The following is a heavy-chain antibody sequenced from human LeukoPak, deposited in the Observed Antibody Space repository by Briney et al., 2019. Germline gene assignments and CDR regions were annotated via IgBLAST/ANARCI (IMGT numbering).Heavy chain of an antibody. V-gene: IGHV1-69*13. CDR2: IIPIFGTA. J-gene: IGHJ5*02. Sequence: SVKVSCKASGGTFISYAISWVRQAPRQGLEWMGGIIPIFGTANYAQKFQGRVTITADESTSTAYMELSSLRSEDTAVYYCARDLYYYDSSGYYYNWFDPWGQGTLVTVSS. CDR1: GGTFISYA. CDR3: ARDLYYYDSSGYYYNWFDP. D-gene: IGHD3-22*01.